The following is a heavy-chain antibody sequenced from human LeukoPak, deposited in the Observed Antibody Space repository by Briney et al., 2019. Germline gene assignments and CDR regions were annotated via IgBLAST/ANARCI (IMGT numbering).Heavy chain of an antibody. D-gene: IGHD3-10*01. CDR3: ARDLLQGATMAPQCY. CDR2: INAYNGNT. V-gene: IGHV1-18*04. J-gene: IGHJ4*02. CDR1: GYTFTGHY. Sequence: ASVKVSCKASGYTFTGHYMHWVRQAPGQGLEWMGWINAYNGNTNYAQKLQGRVTMTTDTSTSTAYMELRSLRSDDTAVYYCARDLLQGATMAPQCYWGQGTLVTVSS.